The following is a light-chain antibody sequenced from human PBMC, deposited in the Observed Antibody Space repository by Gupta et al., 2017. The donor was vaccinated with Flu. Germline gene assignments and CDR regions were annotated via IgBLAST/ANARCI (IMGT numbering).Light chain of an antibody. CDR3: AAWDDRLRGWV. J-gene: IGLJ2*01. Sequence: QPVLTHTPPTSGPPGQGDLTLSHGGISNIETYYVHWYQQFPGTAPKIVLYNTDQRSSGVPDRFSGSKSGSSASLAISGLQSEDEADYYCAAWDDRLRGWVFGGGTRLTVL. CDR2: NTD. CDR1: ISNIETYY. V-gene: IGLV1-47*01.